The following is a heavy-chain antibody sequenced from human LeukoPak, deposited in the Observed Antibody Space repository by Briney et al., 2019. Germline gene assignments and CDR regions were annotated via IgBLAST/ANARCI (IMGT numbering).Heavy chain of an antibody. Sequence: ASVKVSCKASGYTFTGYYMHWVRQAPGQGLEWMGRINPNSGGTNYAQKFQGRVTMTRDTSISTAYMELSRLRSDDTAVYYCARPPQYCSGGSCSWFDPWGQGTLVTVPS. D-gene: IGHD2-15*01. V-gene: IGHV1-2*06. CDR2: INPNSGGT. CDR1: GYTFTGYY. J-gene: IGHJ5*02. CDR3: ARPPQYCSGGSCSWFDP.